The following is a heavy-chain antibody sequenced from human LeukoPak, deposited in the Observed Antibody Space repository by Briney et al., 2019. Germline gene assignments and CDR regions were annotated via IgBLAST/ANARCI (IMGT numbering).Heavy chain of an antibody. J-gene: IGHJ4*02. V-gene: IGHV3-30*18. CDR3: AKDSSSSWFGGDSK. CDR1: GFTFSYYG. Sequence: QPGRSLRLSCAASGFTFSYYGRHWVRQAPGKGLEWVALISHDGSNKDYADSVKGRFTISRDNSKNTLYLQMNSLRAEDTAVYYCAKDSSSSWFGGDSKWGQGTLVTVSS. D-gene: IGHD6-13*01. CDR2: ISHDGSNK.